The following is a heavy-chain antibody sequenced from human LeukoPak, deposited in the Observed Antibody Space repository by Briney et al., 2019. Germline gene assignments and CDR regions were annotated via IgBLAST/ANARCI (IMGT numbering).Heavy chain of an antibody. D-gene: IGHD3-22*01. CDR3: ASGYYAYYFDY. Sequence: GASVKVSCKASGGTFSSYAISWVRQAPGQGLEWMGGIIPIFGTANYAQKFQGRVTITTDESTSTAYMELSSLRSEDTAVYYCASGYYAYYFDYWGQGTLATVSS. J-gene: IGHJ4*02. V-gene: IGHV1-69*05. CDR2: IIPIFGTA. CDR1: GGTFSSYA.